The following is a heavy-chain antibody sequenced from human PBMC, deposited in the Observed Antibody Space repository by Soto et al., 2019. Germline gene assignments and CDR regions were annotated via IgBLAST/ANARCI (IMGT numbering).Heavy chain of an antibody. CDR3: ARDFWSGYYSGPSKPYYYYGMDV. J-gene: IGHJ6*02. CDR2: ISASNGNT. Sequence: GASVKVSWKASGYTFSSYGISWGRQAPGQGLEWVGCISASNGNTNYAQKLQGRVTMTTDTSTSTAYMELRSLRSDDTAVYYCARDFWSGYYSGPSKPYYYYGMDVWGQGTTVTVSS. V-gene: IGHV1-18*01. D-gene: IGHD3-3*01. CDR1: GYTFSSYG.